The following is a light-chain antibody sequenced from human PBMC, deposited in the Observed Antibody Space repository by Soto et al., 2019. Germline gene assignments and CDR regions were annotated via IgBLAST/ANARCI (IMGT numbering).Light chain of an antibody. Sequence: QSVLTQPPSASGTPGQRVTISCSGSSSNIGSNTVNWYQKLPGTAPKLLIYSYNQRPSGVPDRFSGSKSGTSASLAVSGRQSEDEADYYCAAWDDSLNVYVFGTGTKVTVL. J-gene: IGLJ1*01. V-gene: IGLV1-44*01. CDR3: AAWDDSLNVYV. CDR1: SSNIGSNT. CDR2: SYN.